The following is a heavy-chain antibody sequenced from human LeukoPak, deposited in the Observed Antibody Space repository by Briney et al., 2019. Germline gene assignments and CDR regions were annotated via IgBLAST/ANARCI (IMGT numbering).Heavy chain of an antibody. D-gene: IGHD3-22*01. V-gene: IGHV4-34*01. CDR1: GGSFSGYY. J-gene: IGHJ4*02. CDR3: ARGPRHYDSSGLDDY. Sequence: SETLSLTCAVYGGSFSGYYWSWIRQPPGKGLEWIGEINHSGSTNYNPSLKSRVTISVDTSKNQFSLKLSSVTAADTAVYYCARGPRHYDSSGLDDYWGQGTLVTVSS. CDR2: INHSGST.